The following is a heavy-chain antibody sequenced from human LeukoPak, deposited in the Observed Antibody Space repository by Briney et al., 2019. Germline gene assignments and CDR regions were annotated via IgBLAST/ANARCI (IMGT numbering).Heavy chain of an antibody. CDR1: GFTFSSYA. D-gene: IGHD1-14*01. CDR3: ARDNRRQSSFDY. CDR2: ISGSGGST. V-gene: IGHV3-23*01. J-gene: IGHJ4*02. Sequence: GGSLRLSCAASGFTFSSYAMSWVRQAPGKGLEWVSAISGSGGSTYYADSVKGRFTISRDNSKNSLYLQMNSLRAEDTAVYYCARDNRRQSSFDYWGQGTLVTVSS.